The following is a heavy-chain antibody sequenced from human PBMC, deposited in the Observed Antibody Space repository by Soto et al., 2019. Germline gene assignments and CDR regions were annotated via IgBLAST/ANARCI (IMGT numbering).Heavy chain of an antibody. D-gene: IGHD2-2*01. J-gene: IGHJ6*02. CDR1: GFTFSSYW. CDR3: ARAGSTSRNYYGMDV. V-gene: IGHV3-74*01. Sequence: PGGSLRLSCAASGFTFSSYWMHWVRQAPGKGLVWVSRINSDGSSTSYADSVKGRFTISRDNAKNTLYLQMNSLRAEDTAVYYCARAGSTSRNYYGMDVWGQGTTVTVSS. CDR2: INSDGSST.